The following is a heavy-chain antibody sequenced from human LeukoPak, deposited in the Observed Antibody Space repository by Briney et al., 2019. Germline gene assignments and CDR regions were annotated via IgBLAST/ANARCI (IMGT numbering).Heavy chain of an antibody. Sequence: PSETLSLTCAVYGGSFSGYYWSWIRQPPGKGLEWIGEINHSGSTNYNPSLKSRVTISVDTSKNQFSLRLNSVTAADTAVYYCAREKGLWYGDDAFDIWGQGTMVIVSS. CDR1: GGSFSGYY. V-gene: IGHV4-34*01. D-gene: IGHD3-10*01. CDR2: INHSGST. CDR3: AREKGLWYGDDAFDI. J-gene: IGHJ3*02.